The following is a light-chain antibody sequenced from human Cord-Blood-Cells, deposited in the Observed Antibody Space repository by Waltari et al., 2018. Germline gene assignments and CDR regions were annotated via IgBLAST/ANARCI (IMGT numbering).Light chain of an antibody. V-gene: IGLV2-23*02. J-gene: IGLJ2*01. Sequence: QSALTQPASVSGSPGQSITISCTGTSSDVGSYNLVSWYQPHPGKAPKLMIYEVSKRPSGVSNRFSGSKSGNTASLTISGLQAEDEADYYCCSYAGSSTSVVFGGGTKLTVL. CDR2: EVS. CDR1: SSDVGSYNL. CDR3: CSYAGSSTSVV.